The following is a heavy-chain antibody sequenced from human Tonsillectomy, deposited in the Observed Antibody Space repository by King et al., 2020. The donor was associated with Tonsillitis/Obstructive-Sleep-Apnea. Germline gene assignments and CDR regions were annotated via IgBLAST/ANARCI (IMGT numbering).Heavy chain of an antibody. D-gene: IGHD1-7*01. Sequence: VQLVESGAEVKKPGESLKISCKGSGYRFTSHWIGWVRQMPGKGLEWMGIIYPSDSDTRHSPSFQGQVTISADKSISTAYLQWSSLKASDTAIYYCARSAPGTGNTPFEYWGQGTLVTVSS. CDR3: ARSAPGTGNTPFEY. V-gene: IGHV5-51*01. J-gene: IGHJ4*02. CDR1: GYRFTSHW. CDR2: IYPSDSDT.